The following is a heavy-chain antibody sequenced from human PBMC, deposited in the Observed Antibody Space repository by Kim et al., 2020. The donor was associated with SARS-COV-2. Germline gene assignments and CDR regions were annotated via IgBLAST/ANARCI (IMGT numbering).Heavy chain of an antibody. V-gene: IGHV4-34*01. J-gene: IGHJ6*02. CDR3: ARGSSSGYGMDV. Sequence: KLNPAHQSRVTISVDVSKNQFSLKLTSVTAADTAIYYCARGSSSGYGMDVWGQGTTVSVSS. D-gene: IGHD6-19*01.